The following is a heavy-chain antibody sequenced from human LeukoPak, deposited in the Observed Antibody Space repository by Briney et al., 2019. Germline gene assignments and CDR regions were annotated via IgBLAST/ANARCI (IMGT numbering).Heavy chain of an antibody. Sequence: ASETLSLTCAVYGGSFGGYYWSWIRQPPGKGLEWIGEINHSGSTNYNPSLKSRVTISVDTSKNQFSLKLSSVTAADTAVYYCAGSQQLATYYFASWGQGTLVTVSS. CDR2: INHSGST. V-gene: IGHV4-34*01. D-gene: IGHD6-13*01. CDR3: AGSQQLATYYFAS. CDR1: GGSFGGYY. J-gene: IGHJ4*02.